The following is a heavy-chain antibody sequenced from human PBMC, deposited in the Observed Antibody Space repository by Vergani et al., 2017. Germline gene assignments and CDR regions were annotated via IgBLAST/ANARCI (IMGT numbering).Heavy chain of an antibody. J-gene: IGHJ6*02. CDR1: GYTFTGYY. V-gene: IGHV1-2*06. CDR3: ARDGMMDMVVATKINEYYYYGMDV. Sequence: QVQLVQSGAEVKKPGASVKVSCKASGYTFTGYYIHWVRQAPGQGLEWMGRINPNNGGTNYAQKFQGRVTMTRDMSTSTAYMELSSLRSEDTAVYYCARDGMMDMVVATKINEYYYYGMDVWGQGTTVTVSS. D-gene: IGHD2-2*03. CDR2: INPNNGGT.